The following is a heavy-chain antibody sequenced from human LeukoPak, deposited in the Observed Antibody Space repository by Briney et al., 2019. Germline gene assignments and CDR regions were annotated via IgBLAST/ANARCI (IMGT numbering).Heavy chain of an antibody. V-gene: IGHV3-21*01. J-gene: IGHJ6*03. CDR1: GFTFRSYT. Sequence: GGSLRLSCAASGFTFRSYTIHWVRQAPGKGLERVSSISAVGTYIYYADSVKGRFTISRDNVEKSAYLELSGLTGQDTAIYYCARGGIAGSAVYYYYMDVWGKGTTVTVSS. D-gene: IGHD6-13*01. CDR2: ISAVGTYI. CDR3: ARGGIAGSAVYYYYMDV.